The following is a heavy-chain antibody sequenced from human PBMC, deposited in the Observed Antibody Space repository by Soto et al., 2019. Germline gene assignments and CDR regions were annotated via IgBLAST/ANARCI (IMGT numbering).Heavy chain of an antibody. CDR3: ATGPSGSPGFDY. J-gene: IGHJ4*02. CDR2: IYYSGDT. CDR1: GGSISSTNW. D-gene: IGHD1-26*01. Sequence: SETLCLTCAVSGGSISSTNWWAWVRQPPGKGLEWIGDIYYSGDTNYSPSLQSRVTISLDKSKGQLSLKLTSVTAADTAFYCATGPSGSPGFDYWGQGILVTVSS. V-gene: IGHV4-4*02.